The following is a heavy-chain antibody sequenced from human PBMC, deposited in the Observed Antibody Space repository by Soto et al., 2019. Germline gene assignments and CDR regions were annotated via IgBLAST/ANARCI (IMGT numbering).Heavy chain of an antibody. CDR3: AKQVGIYGDCLGY. D-gene: IGHD4-17*01. V-gene: IGHV3-23*01. CDR1: GFTFSSYA. J-gene: IGHJ4*02. CDR2: IDGSGYST. Sequence: EVQLLESGGGLVQPGGSLRLSCAASGFTFSSYAMSWVRQAPGKGLERVSAIDGSGYSTYYADSVKGRFTISRDNSKNTLYLQMNSLRVEDTAVYYCAKQVGIYGDCLGYWGQGTLVTVSS.